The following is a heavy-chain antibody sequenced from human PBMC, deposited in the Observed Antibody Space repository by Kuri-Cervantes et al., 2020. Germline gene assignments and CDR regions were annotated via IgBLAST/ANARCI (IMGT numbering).Heavy chain of an antibody. CDR1: GFTFDDYA. V-gene: IGHV3-43D*04. CDR2: ISWDGGST. J-gene: IGHJ4*02. CDR3: ARESSDYYDSSGYPPDY. Sequence: GESLKISCAASGFTFDDYAMHWVRQAPGKGLEWVSLISWDGGSTYYADSVKGRFTISRDNSKNSLYLQMNSLRAEDTAVYYCARESSDYYDSSGYPPDYWGQGTLVTVSS. D-gene: IGHD3-22*01.